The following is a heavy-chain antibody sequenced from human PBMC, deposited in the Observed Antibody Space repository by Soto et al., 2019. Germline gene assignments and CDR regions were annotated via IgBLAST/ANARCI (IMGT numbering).Heavy chain of an antibody. Sequence: GGSLRLSCAASGFTFSGSAMHWVRQASGKGLGWVGRIRSKANSYATAYAASVKGRFTISRDDSKNTAYLQMNSLKTEDTAVYYCTRHDSNYDFWSGSPPRYGMDVWGQGTTVTVS. J-gene: IGHJ6*02. CDR1: GFTFSGSA. CDR2: IRSKANSYAT. CDR3: TRHDSNYDFWSGSPPRYGMDV. V-gene: IGHV3-73*01. D-gene: IGHD3-3*01.